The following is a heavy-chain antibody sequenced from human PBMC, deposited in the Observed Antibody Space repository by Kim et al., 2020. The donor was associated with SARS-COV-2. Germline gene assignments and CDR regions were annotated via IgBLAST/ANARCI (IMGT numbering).Heavy chain of an antibody. CDR1: GFTFGDYA. CDR3: AKDMGRGSSSGYYYGMDV. D-gene: IGHD6-6*01. Sequence: GGSLRLSCAASGFTFGDYAMHWVRQAPGKGLEWVSGISWNSGSIGYADSVKGRFTISRDNAKNSLYLQMNSLRAEDTALYYCAKDMGRGSSSGYYYGMDVWVRGTTVTVSS. CDR2: ISWNSGSI. J-gene: IGHJ6*02. V-gene: IGHV3-9*01.